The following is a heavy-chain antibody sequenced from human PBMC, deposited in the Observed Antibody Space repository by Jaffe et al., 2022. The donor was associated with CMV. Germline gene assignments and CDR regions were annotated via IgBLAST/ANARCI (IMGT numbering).Heavy chain of an antibody. CDR1: GYTFTSYY. CDR3: ARDMFRGTTVTREAAFDI. J-gene: IGHJ3*02. Sequence: QVQLVQSGAEVKKPGASVKVSCKASGYTFTSYYMHWVRQAPGQGLEWMGIINPSGGSTSYAQKFQGRVTMTRDTSTSTVYMELSSLRSEDTAVYYCARDMFRGTTVTREAAFDIWGQGTMVTVSS. CDR2: INPSGGST. D-gene: IGHD4-17*01. V-gene: IGHV1-46*01.